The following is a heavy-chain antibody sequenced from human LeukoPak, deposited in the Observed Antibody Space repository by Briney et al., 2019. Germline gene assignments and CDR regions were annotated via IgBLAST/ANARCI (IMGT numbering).Heavy chain of an antibody. J-gene: IGHJ4*02. CDR3: AGSRRRGYCSSTSCHAVDY. Sequence: GGSLRLSCAASGFTFSSYAMSWVRQAPGKGLEWVSAISGSGGSKYYADSVKGRFTISRDNSKNTLYLQMNSLRAEDTAVYYCAGSRRRGYCSSTSCHAVDYWGQGTLVTVSS. V-gene: IGHV3-23*01. D-gene: IGHD2-2*01. CDR1: GFTFSSYA. CDR2: ISGSGGSK.